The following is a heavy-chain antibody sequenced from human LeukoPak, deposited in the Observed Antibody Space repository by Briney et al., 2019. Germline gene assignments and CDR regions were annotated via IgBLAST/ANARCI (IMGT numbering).Heavy chain of an antibody. CDR2: ISCDGSNK. D-gene: IGHD3-22*01. Sequence: GGSLRLSCAASGFTFSSYAMHWVRQAPGKGLEGVAVISCDGSNKYYADSVKGRFTISRDNSKNTLYLQMNSLRAEDTAVYYCARVGTYYYDSSGYPADAFDIWGQGTMVTVSS. CDR3: ARVGTYYYDSSGYPADAFDI. CDR1: GFTFSSYA. V-gene: IGHV3-30-3*01. J-gene: IGHJ3*02.